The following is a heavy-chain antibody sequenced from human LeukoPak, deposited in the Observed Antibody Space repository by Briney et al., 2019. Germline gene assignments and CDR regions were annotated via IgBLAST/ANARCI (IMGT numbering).Heavy chain of an antibody. CDR1: GYTFTGYY. CDR2: INPNSGGT. V-gene: IGHV1-2*02. CDR3: ARAQEVVVPAAIKDPSANDY. D-gene: IGHD2-2*02. Sequence: ASVKVSCKASGYTFTGYYMHWVRQAPGQGLEWMGWINPNSGGTNYAQKFQGRVTMTRDTSISTAYMELSRLRSDDTAVYYCARAQEVVVPAAIKDPSANDYWGQGTLVTVSS. J-gene: IGHJ4*02.